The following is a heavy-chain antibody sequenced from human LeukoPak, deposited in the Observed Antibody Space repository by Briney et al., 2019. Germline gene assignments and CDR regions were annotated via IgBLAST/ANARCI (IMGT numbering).Heavy chain of an antibody. V-gene: IGHV4-39*07. D-gene: IGHD5-24*01. Sequence: PSETLSLTCTVSGGSISSSSYYWGWIRQPPGKGLEWIGSINYSGSTYFNPSLKSRVTIFVDTSKNQFSLKLSSVTAADTAVYYCARARDDYINNWFDPWGQGTLVTVSS. CDR1: GGSISSSSYY. CDR2: INYSGST. J-gene: IGHJ5*02. CDR3: ARARDDYINNWFDP.